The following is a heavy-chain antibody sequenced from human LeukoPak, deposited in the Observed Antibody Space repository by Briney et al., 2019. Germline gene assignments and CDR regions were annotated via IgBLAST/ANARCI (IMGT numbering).Heavy chain of an antibody. Sequence: GGSLRLSCAASGFTFSSYGMHWVRQASGKGLEWVAFIRYDGSNKYYADSVKGRFTISRDKSKNTLYLQMNSLRAEDTAVYYCAKLPDGYSSGSDAFDIWGQGTMVTVSS. CDR1: GFTFSSYG. D-gene: IGHD6-19*01. J-gene: IGHJ3*02. CDR2: IRYDGSNK. CDR3: AKLPDGYSSGSDAFDI. V-gene: IGHV3-30*02.